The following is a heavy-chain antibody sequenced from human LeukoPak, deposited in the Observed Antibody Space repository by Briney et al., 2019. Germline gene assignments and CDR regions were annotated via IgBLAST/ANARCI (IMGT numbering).Heavy chain of an antibody. D-gene: IGHD3-16*02. V-gene: IGHV1-24*01. Sequence: ASVKVSCKVSGYTLTELSMHWVRQAPGKGLEWMGGFDPEDGETIYAQKFQGRVIMTEDTSTDTAYMELSSLRSEDTAVYYCATSLPDTGHLLPTDWGQGTLVTVSS. CDR2: FDPEDGET. J-gene: IGHJ4*02. CDR3: ATSLPDTGHLLPTD. CDR1: GYTLTELS.